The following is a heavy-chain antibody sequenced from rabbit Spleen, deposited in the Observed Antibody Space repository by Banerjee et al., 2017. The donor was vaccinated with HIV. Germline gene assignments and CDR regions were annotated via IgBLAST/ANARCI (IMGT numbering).Heavy chain of an antibody. Sequence: QEQLEESGGDLVKPEGSLTLTCTASGFSFINGYVMCWVRQAPGKGLEWIGCINSFTGSVVYATWAKGRFTVSKASWTTMTLQMTSLTAADTAIYFCARDLADIIGWNFNLWGPGTLVTVS. CDR1: GFSFINGYV. CDR2: INSFTGSV. J-gene: IGHJ4*01. V-gene: IGHV1S45*01. D-gene: IGHD1-1*01. CDR3: ARDLADIIGWNFNL.